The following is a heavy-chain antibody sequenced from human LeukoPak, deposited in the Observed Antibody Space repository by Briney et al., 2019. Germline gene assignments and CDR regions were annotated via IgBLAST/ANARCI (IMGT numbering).Heavy chain of an antibody. V-gene: IGHV4-30-2*01. J-gene: IGHJ6*03. CDR2: IYHSGST. Sequence: PSETLSLTCTVSGGSISSGGYYWSWIRQPPGKGLEWIGYIYHSGSTYYNPSLKSRVTISVDRSKNQFSLKLSSVTAADTAVYYCARGYCSSTSCYGTLKFYYYMDVWGKGTTVTVSS. CDR3: ARGYCSSTSCYGTLKFYYYMDV. CDR1: GGSISSGGYY. D-gene: IGHD2-2*01.